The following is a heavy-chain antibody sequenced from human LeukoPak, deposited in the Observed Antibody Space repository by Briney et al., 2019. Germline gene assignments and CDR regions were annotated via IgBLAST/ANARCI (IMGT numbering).Heavy chain of an antibody. CDR1: GFTLGKYW. CDR2: IKLDGSEK. CDR3: ARDQYDTWSRRGNFDS. D-gene: IGHD3-3*01. Sequence: PGGSLRLSCVASGFTLGKYWISWVRQAPGKGLEWVANIKLDGSEKNYVDSVKGRFTISRDNTKNSLYLQMNSLRVEDTAVFYCARDQYDTWSRRGNFDSWGQGTLVIVSS. V-gene: IGHV3-7*03. J-gene: IGHJ4*02.